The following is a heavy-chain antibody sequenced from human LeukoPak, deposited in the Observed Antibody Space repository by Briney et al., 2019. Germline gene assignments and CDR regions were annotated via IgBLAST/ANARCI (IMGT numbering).Heavy chain of an antibody. CDR2: ITSPVGRI. CDR3: ATDGRSSSWCGFDY. CDR1: GFTFSTYS. D-gene: IGHD6-13*01. Sequence: GGSLRLSCAASGFTFSTYSMNWVRQAPGKGLEWVSSITSPVGRIYYADSLKGRITISRDDARSTLYLQMNSLRAEGTAVYYCATDGRSSSWCGFDYWGQGILVTVSS. V-gene: IGHV3-21*01. J-gene: IGHJ4*02.